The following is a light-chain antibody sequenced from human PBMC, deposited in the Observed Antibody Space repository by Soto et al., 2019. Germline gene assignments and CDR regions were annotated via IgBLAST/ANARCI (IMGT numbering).Light chain of an antibody. CDR3: QQYDGVVS. J-gene: IGKJ4*01. CDR2: GAS. Sequence: DIQMTQSPSTLSASVGDRVTITCRASQSVSRWLAWYQQKPGKAPKLLITGASTLESGVRSRFRGSGSGTEFNLTISGLQPDDFATYSSQQYDGVVSFGGGTKVE. V-gene: IGKV1-5*03. CDR1: QSVSRW.